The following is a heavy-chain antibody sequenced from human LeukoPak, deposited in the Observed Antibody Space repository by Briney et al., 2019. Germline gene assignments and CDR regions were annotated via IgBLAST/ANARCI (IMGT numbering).Heavy chain of an antibody. V-gene: IGHV3-49*05. CDR2: IRSKAYGGTT. Sequence: NPGGSLRLSCTASGFTFGDYAMSWIRQAPGKGLEWVGFIRSKAYGGTTEYAASVKGRFTISRDDSKSIAYLQMNSLKTEDTAVYYCTRETHTFLYGDPNPFDYWGQGTLVTVSS. CDR3: TRETHTFLYGDPNPFDY. CDR1: GFTFGDYA. D-gene: IGHD4-17*01. J-gene: IGHJ4*02.